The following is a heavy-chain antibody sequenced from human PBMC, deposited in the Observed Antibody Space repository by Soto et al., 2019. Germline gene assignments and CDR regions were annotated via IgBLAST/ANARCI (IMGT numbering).Heavy chain of an antibody. Sequence: EVQLVESGGGLVKPGGSLRLSCAASGFTFSSYSMNWVRQAPGKGLEWVSSISSSSSYIYYADSVKGRFTISRDNAKNSLYLQMNSLRAEDTAVYYCARREAILSPGDYEVKYFDYWGQGTLVTVSS. CDR1: GFTFSSYS. D-gene: IGHD4-17*01. V-gene: IGHV3-21*01. J-gene: IGHJ4*02. CDR2: ISSSSSYI. CDR3: ARREAILSPGDYEVKYFDY.